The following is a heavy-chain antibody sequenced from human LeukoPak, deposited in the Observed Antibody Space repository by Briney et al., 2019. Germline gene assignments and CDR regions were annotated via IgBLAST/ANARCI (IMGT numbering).Heavy chain of an antibody. Sequence: SETLSLTCAVYGGSFSGYYWSWIRQHPGKGLEWIGYIYYSGSTYYNPSLKSRVTISVDTSKNQFSLKLSSVTAADTAVYYCALTRYYYDSRSFDYWGQGTLVTVSS. V-gene: IGHV4-31*11. J-gene: IGHJ4*02. CDR3: ALTRYYYDSRSFDY. CDR1: GGSFSGYY. CDR2: IYYSGST. D-gene: IGHD3-22*01.